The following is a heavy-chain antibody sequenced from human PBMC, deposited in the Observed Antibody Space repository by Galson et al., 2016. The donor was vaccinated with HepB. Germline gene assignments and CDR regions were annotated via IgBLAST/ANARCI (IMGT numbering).Heavy chain of an antibody. Sequence: PALVKPTQTLTLTCIFSGFSLSTTGVGVGWMRQPPGKTLEWLAHIYWDGDERYSPSLKSRLTITKDTSRNRVVLTMTNMDPVDTATYYCVHIVHSGSYYYFAYWGQGTLGTVSS. D-gene: IGHD1-26*01. CDR2: IYWDGDE. CDR3: VHIVHSGSYYYFAY. CDR1: GFSLSTTGVG. V-gene: IGHV2-5*02. J-gene: IGHJ4*02.